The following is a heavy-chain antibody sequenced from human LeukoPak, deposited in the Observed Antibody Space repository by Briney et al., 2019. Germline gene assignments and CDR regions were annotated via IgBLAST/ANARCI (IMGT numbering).Heavy chain of an antibody. J-gene: IGHJ4*02. D-gene: IGHD1-26*01. CDR2: IYSGGST. CDR3: ARERIVGVIYYFDY. CDR1: GFTVSSNY. Sequence: SGGSLRLSCAASGFTVSSNYMSWVRQAPGKGLEWVSVIYSGGSTYYADSVKGRFTISRDNSKNTLYLQMNSLRAEDTAAYYCARERIVGVIYYFDYWGQGTLVTVSS. V-gene: IGHV3-53*01.